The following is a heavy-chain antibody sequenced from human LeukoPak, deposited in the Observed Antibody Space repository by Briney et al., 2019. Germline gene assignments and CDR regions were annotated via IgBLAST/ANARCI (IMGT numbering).Heavy chain of an antibody. V-gene: IGHV4-59*01. CDR3: ARETSGWFDP. Sequence: SETLSLTCTVSGGSISSYYWSWLRQPPGKGLEWIGYIYYSGSTNYNPSLKSRVTISVDTSKNQFSLKLSSVTAADTAVYYCARETSGWFDPWGQGTLVTVSS. CDR1: GGSISSYY. D-gene: IGHD4-11*01. CDR2: IYYSGST. J-gene: IGHJ5*02.